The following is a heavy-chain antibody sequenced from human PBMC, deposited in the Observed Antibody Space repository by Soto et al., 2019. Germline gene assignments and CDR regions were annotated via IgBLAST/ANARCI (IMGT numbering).Heavy chain of an antibody. D-gene: IGHD5-12*01. J-gene: IGHJ4*02. CDR3: ASGGYPRY. CDR2: ISGDGGHYT. Sequence: DVQVVESGGGLVKPGGSLRLSCAASGFSFRNNGMNWVRQAPGKGLEWVSSISGDGGHYTFYADAVKGRFTTSRDDAKNSLYLQMNSLRAEDTAVYYCASGGYPRYWGQGTLVTVSS. CDR1: GFSFRNNG. V-gene: IGHV3-21*01.